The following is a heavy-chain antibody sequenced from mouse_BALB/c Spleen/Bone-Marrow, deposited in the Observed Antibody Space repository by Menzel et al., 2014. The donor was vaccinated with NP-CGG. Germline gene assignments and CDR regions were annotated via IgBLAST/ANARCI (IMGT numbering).Heavy chain of an antibody. Sequence: QVQLQQSGAELVKPGASVKLSCKASGYTFTSYYMYWVKQRPGQGLEWFGEINPSNGGTNSNEKFKNKATLTVDRSSSTAYMQLSSLTSVDSAVYYCSRGRRDALDYWGQGTSVTVSS. J-gene: IGHJ4*01. CDR2: INPSNGGT. CDR1: GYTFTSYY. CDR3: SRGRRDALDY. V-gene: IGHV1S81*02.